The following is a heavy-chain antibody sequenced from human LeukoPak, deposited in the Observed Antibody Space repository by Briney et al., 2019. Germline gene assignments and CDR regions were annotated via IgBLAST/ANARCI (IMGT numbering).Heavy chain of an antibody. Sequence: ASVKVSCKASGYTFTGYYIHWVRQAPGQGLEWMGWINPNNGDTNFAQKFQGRVTMTRDTSISTVYMELSRLRSDDTAVYYCARGPRITMVRGVLWYFDYWGQGTLVTVSS. CDR2: INPNNGDT. V-gene: IGHV1-2*02. CDR3: ARGPRITMVRGVLWYFDY. CDR1: GYTFTGYY. D-gene: IGHD3-10*01. J-gene: IGHJ4*02.